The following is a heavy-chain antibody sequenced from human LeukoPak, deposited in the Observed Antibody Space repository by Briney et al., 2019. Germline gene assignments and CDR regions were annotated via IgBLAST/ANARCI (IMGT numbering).Heavy chain of an antibody. J-gene: IGHJ3*02. CDR1: GYSFTSYY. V-gene: IGHV1-46*01. D-gene: IGHD1-7*01. CDR2: INPSGGTT. Sequence: GASVKVSCKASGYSFTSYYMHWVRQAPGQGLEWMGIINPSGGTTSYAQKFQGRVTVTRDTSTGTVYMELSSLRSEDTAVYYCASTITGTTYDAFDIWGQGTTVTVSS. CDR3: ASTITGTTYDAFDI.